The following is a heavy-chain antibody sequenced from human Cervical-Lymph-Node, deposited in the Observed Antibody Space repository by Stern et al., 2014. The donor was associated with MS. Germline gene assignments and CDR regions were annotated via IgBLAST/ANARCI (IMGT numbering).Heavy chain of an antibody. CDR2: ISYDGSNK. V-gene: IGHV3-30*18. CDR1: GFTFSSYG. D-gene: IGHD1-26*01. CDR3: AKGQVGAKRYYYGMDV. Sequence: VQLVESGGGVVQPGRSLRLSCAASGFTFSSYGMHWVRQAPGKGLEWGAVISYDGSNKYYADSVKGRFTISRDNSKNTLYLQMNSLRAEDTAVYYCAKGQVGAKRYYYGMDVWGQGTTVTVSS. J-gene: IGHJ6*02.